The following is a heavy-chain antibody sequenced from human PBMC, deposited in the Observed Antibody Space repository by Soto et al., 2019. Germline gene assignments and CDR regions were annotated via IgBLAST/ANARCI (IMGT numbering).Heavy chain of an antibody. Sequence: PGGSLGLSCAASGVTFRSYGMHWVRQAPGKGLEWVAVIWYDGSNKYYADSVKGRFTISRDNSKNTLYLQMNSLRAEDTAVYYCARDLSEYYYGSGSYHNWGQGTLVTVSS. CDR2: IWYDGSNK. J-gene: IGHJ4*02. CDR1: GVTFRSYG. V-gene: IGHV3-33*01. D-gene: IGHD3-10*01. CDR3: ARDLSEYYYGSGSYHN.